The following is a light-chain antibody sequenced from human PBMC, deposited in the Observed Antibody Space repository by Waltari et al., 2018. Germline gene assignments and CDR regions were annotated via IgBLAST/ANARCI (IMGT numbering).Light chain of an antibody. Sequence: DIVMTQSPDSLAVSLGERATINCKSSQSVLYSSNNKNYLAWYQQKPVHPPKLLIYWAATRESGVPDRFSGSGSGTDFTLTIISLQAEDVAVYYCQQYYSTPPTFGQGTKVEIK. CDR3: QQYYSTPPT. V-gene: IGKV4-1*01. CDR2: WAA. J-gene: IGKJ1*01. CDR1: QSVLYSSNNKNY.